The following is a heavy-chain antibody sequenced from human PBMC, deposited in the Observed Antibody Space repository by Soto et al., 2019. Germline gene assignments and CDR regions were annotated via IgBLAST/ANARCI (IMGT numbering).Heavy chain of an antibody. D-gene: IGHD3-10*01. V-gene: IGHV4-59*01. CDR2: IYYSGST. CDR3: ARDRGSNYYYGMDV. CDR1: GGSISSYY. J-gene: IGHJ6*02. Sequence: SETLSLTCTVSGGSISSYYWSWIRQPPGKGLEWIGDIYYSGSTNYNPSLKSRVTISVDTSKNPFCLKLSSVTAADTAVYYCARDRGSNYYYGMDVWGQGTTVTVSS.